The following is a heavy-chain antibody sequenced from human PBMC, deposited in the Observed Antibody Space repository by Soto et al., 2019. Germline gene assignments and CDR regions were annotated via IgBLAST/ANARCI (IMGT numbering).Heavy chain of an antibody. D-gene: IGHD5-12*01. CDR1: GDSITSGVHY. CDR3: ARHPGDGYNPHDFDY. Sequence: SETLSLTCTVSGDSITSGVHYWSWIRQLPGKGLEWIGYIFYSGPTYYNPSLRSRVTISVDTSKNQFSLKLGSVTAAETAVYYCARHPGDGYNPHDFDYWGQGALVTVS. CDR2: IFYSGPT. V-gene: IGHV4-39*01. J-gene: IGHJ4*02.